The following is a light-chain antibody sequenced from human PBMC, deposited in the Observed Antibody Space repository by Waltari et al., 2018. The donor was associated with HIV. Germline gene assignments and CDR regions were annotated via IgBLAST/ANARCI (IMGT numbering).Light chain of an antibody. CDR1: SSDIGVYNY. CDR2: DVS. V-gene: IGLV2-11*01. CDR3: CSYGGRRI. Sequence: QSALTQPRSVSGSPGPSVTISCTGTSSDIGVYNYVSWYQQHAGKAPKLVIYDVSKRPSGVPDRFSGSKSGNTASLTISGLQPEDEADYHCCSYGGRRIFAGGTKLTVL. J-gene: IGLJ2*01.